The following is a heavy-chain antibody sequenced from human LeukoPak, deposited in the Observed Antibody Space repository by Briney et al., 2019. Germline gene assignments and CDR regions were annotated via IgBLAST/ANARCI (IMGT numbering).Heavy chain of an antibody. CDR1: GYSFTSYW. V-gene: IGHV5-51*01. J-gene: IGHJ6*02. CDR3: ATPYGTGSYYYGMDV. CDR2: IYPGDSDT. D-gene: IGHD3/OR15-3a*01. Sequence: GESLKISCKGSGYSFTSYWIGWVRQMPGKGLEWMGIIYPGDSDTRYSPFFQGQVTISADKSISTAYLQWSSLKASDTAMYYCATPYGTGSYYYGMDVWGQGTTVTVS.